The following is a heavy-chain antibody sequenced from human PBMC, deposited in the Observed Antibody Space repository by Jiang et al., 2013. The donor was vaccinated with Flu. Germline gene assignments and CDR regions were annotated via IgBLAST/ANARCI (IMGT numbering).Heavy chain of an antibody. V-gene: IGHV4-38-2*01. CDR3: ARLHTIFGVVIGYYFDY. J-gene: IGHJ4*02. D-gene: IGHD3-3*01. CDR1: GYSISSGYY. CDR2: IYHSGST. Sequence: GSGLVKPSETLSLTCAVSGYSISSGYYWGWIRQPPGKGLEWIGSIYHSGSTYYNPSLKSRVTISVDTSKNQFSLKLSSVTAADTAVYYCARLHTIFGVVIGYYFDYWGQGTLVTVSS.